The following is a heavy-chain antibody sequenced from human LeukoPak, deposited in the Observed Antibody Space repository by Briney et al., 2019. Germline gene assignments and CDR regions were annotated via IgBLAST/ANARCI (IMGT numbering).Heavy chain of an antibody. CDR1: GGSISNYY. CDR2: VYYSGST. J-gene: IGHJ6*03. CDR3: AREDSGSYYNYYYFYMDV. V-gene: IGHV4-59*01. Sequence: SETLSLTCTVSGGSISNYYWGWIRQPPGKGLEWIGFVYYSGSTNYNPSLKSRVTISVNTSKNQFPLKLNSVTAADTAVYYCAREDSGSYYNYYYFYMDVWGKGTTVTISS. D-gene: IGHD3-10*01.